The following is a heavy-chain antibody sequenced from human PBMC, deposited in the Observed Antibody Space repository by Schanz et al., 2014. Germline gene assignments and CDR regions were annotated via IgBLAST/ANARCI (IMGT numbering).Heavy chain of an antibody. J-gene: IGHJ6*03. V-gene: IGHV3-15*01. D-gene: IGHD3-3*01. CDR3: TTVERITIYEVVPYYYYYMDV. CDR2: IKSKIDGGTT. CDR1: GFTFSNTW. Sequence: EVQLVESGVGLVNAAGSLSLSCVPSGFTFSNTWMNWVRQTPGKGLEWIGRIKSKIDGGTTDYAAPVKGRFTISRDDSKNTLDLQMNRLKTEDTAMDYCTTVERITIYEVVPYYYYYMDVWGKGTTVTVSS.